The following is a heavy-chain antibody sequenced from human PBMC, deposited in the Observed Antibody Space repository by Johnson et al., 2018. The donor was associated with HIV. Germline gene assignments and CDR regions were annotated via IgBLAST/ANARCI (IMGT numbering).Heavy chain of an antibody. Sequence: VQLVESGGGLVQPGGSLRLSCVASGFTFSSYWMSWVRQAPGKGLEWVANIKQDGSEKYYADSVKGRLTISRGNSKNTLFLQMNSLGPEDTAVYYCARAPHDAFDTWGHGTMVTVFS. CDR1: GFTFSSYW. V-gene: IGHV3-7*05. CDR2: IKQDGSEK. CDR3: ARAPHDAFDT. J-gene: IGHJ3*02.